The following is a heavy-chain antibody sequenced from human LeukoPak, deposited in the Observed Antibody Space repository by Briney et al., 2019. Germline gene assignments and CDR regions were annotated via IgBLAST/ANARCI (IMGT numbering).Heavy chain of an antibody. CDR2: ISWNSGSI. D-gene: IGHD3-9*01. CDR3: AKVRHYDILTGPFDY. J-gene: IGHJ4*02. Sequence: PGRSLRLSCAASGFTFDDYAMHWVRQALGKGLEWVSGISWNSGSIGYADSVKGRFTISRDNAKNSLYLQMNSLRAEDTALYYCAKVRHYDILTGPFDYWGQGTLVTVSS. CDR1: GFTFDDYA. V-gene: IGHV3-9*01.